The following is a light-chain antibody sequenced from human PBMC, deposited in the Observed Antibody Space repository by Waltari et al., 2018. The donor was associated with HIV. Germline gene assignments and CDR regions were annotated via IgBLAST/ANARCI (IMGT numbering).Light chain of an antibody. V-gene: IGKV3-20*01. CDR3: QQYGTSPPYT. CDR1: QSVTSIY. Sequence: ELVLTQSPGTLSLSPGERATLSCRASQSVTSIYLAWFQQKPGQAPRLLIYGASNRATGIPDRFSGSGSGTDFTLTINRLEPEDFAVYYCQQYGTSPPYTFGQGTKLE. CDR2: GAS. J-gene: IGKJ2*01.